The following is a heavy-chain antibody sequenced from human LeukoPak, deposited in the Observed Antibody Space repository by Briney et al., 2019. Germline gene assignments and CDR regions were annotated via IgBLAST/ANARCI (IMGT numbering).Heavy chain of an antibody. CDR2: IYHNGNT. CDR3: ARGPRWSGGN. V-gene: IGHV4-31*03. Sequence: SETLSLTCTVSAGSISTSGFYWSWYRQPPGKGLEWIGYIYHNGNTQYNPSLKSRLIISVDTSKNQFSLKLNSVTAADTAVYYCARGPRWSGGNWGQGTLVTVSS. D-gene: IGHD6-13*01. J-gene: IGHJ4*02. CDR1: AGSISTSGFY.